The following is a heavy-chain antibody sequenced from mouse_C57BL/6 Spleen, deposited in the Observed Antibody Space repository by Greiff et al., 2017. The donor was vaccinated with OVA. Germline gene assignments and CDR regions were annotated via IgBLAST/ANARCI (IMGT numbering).Heavy chain of an antibody. CDR3: ARSLKYYGSSYFDY. J-gene: IGHJ2*01. CDR1: GYTFTSYW. CDR2: IHPNSGST. V-gene: IGHV1-64*01. D-gene: IGHD1-1*01. Sequence: QVQLQQPGAELVKPGASVKLSCKASGYTFTSYWMHWVKQRPGQGLEWIGMIHPNSGSTNYNEKFKSKATLTVDKSSSTAYMQLSSLTSEDSAVYYCARSLKYYGSSYFDYWGQGTTLTVSS.